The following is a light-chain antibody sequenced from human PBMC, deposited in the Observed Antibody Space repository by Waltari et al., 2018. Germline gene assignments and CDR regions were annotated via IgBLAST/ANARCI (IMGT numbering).Light chain of an antibody. CDR3: YSGDDSGNQEV. V-gene: IGLV3-10*01. CDR2: EDT. Sequence: SYELTQPPSVSVSPGQTARITCPGDPLPKKYVSWYQQKSGPAPVLVIYEDTERPSGIPERFSGSSSGTMATLTISGAQVEDEADYYCYSGDDSGNQEVFGGGTKLTVL. J-gene: IGLJ2*01. CDR1: PLPKKY.